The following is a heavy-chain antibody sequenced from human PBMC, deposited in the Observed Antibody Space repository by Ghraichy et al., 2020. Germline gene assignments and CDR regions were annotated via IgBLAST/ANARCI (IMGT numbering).Heavy chain of an antibody. V-gene: IGHV4-39*01. Sequence: SETLSLTCTVSGGSISSSSYYWGWIRQPPGKGLECIGSIYYSGSTYYNPSLKSRVTISVDTSKNQFSLKLSSVTAADTAVYYCASYGYGAFDIWGQGTMVTVSS. CDR2: IYYSGST. CDR1: GGSISSSSYY. J-gene: IGHJ3*02. D-gene: IGHD5-18*01. CDR3: ASYGYGAFDI.